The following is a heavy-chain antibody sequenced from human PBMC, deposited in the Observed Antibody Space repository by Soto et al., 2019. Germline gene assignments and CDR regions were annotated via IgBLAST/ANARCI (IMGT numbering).Heavy chain of an antibody. D-gene: IGHD3-10*01. CDR2: ISYDGSDE. J-gene: IGHJ4*02. Sequence: QVQLVESGGGVVQPGKSLRLSCAASGFTFNTYGMQWVRQAPGKGPEWVAVISYDGSDEYYLDSVKGRFTISRDNPKNTVYLQMNSLRVEDTAVYYCAKDLQTRVRGATPQSEYWGQGTLVTVSS. CDR3: AKDLQTRVRGATPQSEY. CDR1: GFTFNTYG. V-gene: IGHV3-30*18.